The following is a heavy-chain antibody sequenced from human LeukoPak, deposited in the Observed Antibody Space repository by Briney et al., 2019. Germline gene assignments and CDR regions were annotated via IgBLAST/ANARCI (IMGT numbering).Heavy chain of an antibody. V-gene: IGHV1-46*01. CDR3: ARGYGSGSFHTY. D-gene: IGHD3-10*01. CDR1: GYIFTSYS. CDR2: INPSGGTT. J-gene: IGHJ4*02. Sequence: ASVKVSCKASGYIFTSYSMHWVRRAPGQGLEWMGIINPSGGTTNYAQKFQGRVTMTRDTSTSTVYMELSRLRSDDTAVYYCARGYGSGSFHTYWGQGTLVTVSS.